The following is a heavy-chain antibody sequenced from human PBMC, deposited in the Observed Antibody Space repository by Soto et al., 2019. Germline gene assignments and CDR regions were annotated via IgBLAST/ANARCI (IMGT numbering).Heavy chain of an antibody. CDR2: IYHSGRT. J-gene: IGHJ4*02. D-gene: IGHD7-27*01. CDR1: GGSINSGGYS. CDR3: TRGPSGDKVDY. Sequence: SETLSLTCAVSGGSINSGGYSWSWIRQPPGKGLEWIGYIYHSGRTYYNPSLKSRVTVSIDTSKTQFSLQLSSMSAADTAVYYCTRGPSGDKVDYWGQGTLVTVSS. V-gene: IGHV4-30-2*05.